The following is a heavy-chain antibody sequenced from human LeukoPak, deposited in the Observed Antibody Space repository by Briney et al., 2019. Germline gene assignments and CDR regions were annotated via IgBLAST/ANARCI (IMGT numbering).Heavy chain of an antibody. Sequence: SETLSLTCAVYGGSFSGYYWSWIRQPPGKGLEWIGEINHSGSTNYNPSLKSRVTISVDTSKNQFSLKLSSVTAADTAVYYCAREPPQGYCSSTSCSEAFDIWGQGTMVTVSS. V-gene: IGHV4-34*01. D-gene: IGHD2-2*01. J-gene: IGHJ3*02. CDR1: GGSFSGYY. CDR3: AREPPQGYCSSTSCSEAFDI. CDR2: INHSGST.